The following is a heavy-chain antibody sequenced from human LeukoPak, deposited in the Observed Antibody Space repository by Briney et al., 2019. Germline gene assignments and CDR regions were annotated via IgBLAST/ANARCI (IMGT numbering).Heavy chain of an antibody. CDR2: INHSGST. Sequence: AETLSLTCAVYGGSFSGYYWSWIRQLPGKGLEWIGEINHSGSTNYNPSLKSRVTISVDTSKNQFSLKLSSVTAADTAVYYCARGYGLLGYWGQGTLVTVSS. CDR1: GGSFSGYY. D-gene: IGHD3-16*01. V-gene: IGHV4-34*01. CDR3: ARGYGLLGY. J-gene: IGHJ4*02.